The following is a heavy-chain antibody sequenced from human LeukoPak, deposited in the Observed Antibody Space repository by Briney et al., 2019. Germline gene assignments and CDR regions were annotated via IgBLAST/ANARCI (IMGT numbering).Heavy chain of an antibody. CDR2: ISYDGSNK. D-gene: IGHD6-19*01. CDR1: GFTFSSYG. V-gene: IGHV3-30*18. CDR3: AKELSSGWYYFDY. Sequence: PGRSLRLSCAASGFTFSSYGMHWVRQAPGKGLEWVAVISYDGSNKYYADSVKGRFTISRDNSKNTLYLQVNSLRAEDTAVYYCAKELSSGWYYFDYWGQGTLVTVSS. J-gene: IGHJ4*02.